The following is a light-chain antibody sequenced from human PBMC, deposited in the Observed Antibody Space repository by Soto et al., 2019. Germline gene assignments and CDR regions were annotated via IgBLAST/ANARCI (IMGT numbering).Light chain of an antibody. CDR3: QQYNNWPWT. Sequence: EIVMTQSPATLSVSPGERATLSCRASQSISSTLAWYQQKPGQAPRLLIYGASTRATSIPARFSGSGSGTEFTLTISSLQSEDFAVYYCQQYNNWPWTFGQGTKVDIK. CDR2: GAS. V-gene: IGKV3-15*01. CDR1: QSISST. J-gene: IGKJ1*01.